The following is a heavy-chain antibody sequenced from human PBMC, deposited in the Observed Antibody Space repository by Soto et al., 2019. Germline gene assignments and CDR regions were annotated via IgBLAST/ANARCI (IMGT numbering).Heavy chain of an antibody. J-gene: IGHJ4*02. CDR1: GYTFTSYG. CDR3: ARYCGGDCYTD. CDR2: ISAYDGNT. Sequence: QVQLVQSGTEVKRPGASVKVSCKASGYTFTSYGIVWVRQAPGQGLEWMGWISAYDGNTDYAQKLQGRVTMTTDTSTTTAYMELRSLRSDDTAVYYCARYCGGDCYTDWGQGPLVTVSS. D-gene: IGHD2-21*02. V-gene: IGHV1-18*01.